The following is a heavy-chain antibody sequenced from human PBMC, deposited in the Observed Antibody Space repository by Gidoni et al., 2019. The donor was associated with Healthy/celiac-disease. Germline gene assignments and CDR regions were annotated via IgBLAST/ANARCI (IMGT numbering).Heavy chain of an antibody. V-gene: IGHV3-23*01. D-gene: IGHD2-2*01. J-gene: IGHJ6*02. CDR2: ISGSGGST. CDR1: GFTFSSYA. CDR3: AKSPKAPMLVVVPAASQGYGMDV. Sequence: EVQLLESGGGLVQPGGSLRLSCAASGFTFSSYAMSWVRQAPGKGLGWVSAISGSGGSTYYADSVKGRFTISRDNSKNTLYLQMNSLRAEDTAVYYCAKSPKAPMLVVVPAASQGYGMDVWGQGTTVTVSS.